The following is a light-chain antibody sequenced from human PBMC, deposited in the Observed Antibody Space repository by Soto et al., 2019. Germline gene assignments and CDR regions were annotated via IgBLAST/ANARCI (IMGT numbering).Light chain of an antibody. CDR1: QRVSTNY. CDR3: QQYGSSPPA. Sequence: EIGLKQSPATLSLSPGERATLYCGASQRVSTNYLAWYQQKPGLAPRLLIYDAYIRATGISDRFSGSGSGTDFILTISRLEPEDFALYYCQQYGSSPPAFGQGTKVDIK. V-gene: IGKV3D-20*01. J-gene: IGKJ1*01. CDR2: DAY.